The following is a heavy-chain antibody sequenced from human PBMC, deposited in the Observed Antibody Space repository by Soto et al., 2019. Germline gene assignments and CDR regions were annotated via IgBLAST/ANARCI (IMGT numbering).Heavy chain of an antibody. V-gene: IGHV1-69*01. J-gene: IGHJ6*02. CDR3: ARDKHSGWSSEGLYYYYGMDV. Sequence: QVQLVQSGAEVKKPGSSVKVSCKASGGTFSSYAISWVRQAPGQGLEWMGGIIPIFGTANYAQKFQGRVTITADESTSTAYMELSSLRSEDTAVCYCARDKHSGWSSEGLYYYYGMDVWGQGTTVTVSS. D-gene: IGHD6-19*01. CDR1: GGTFSSYA. CDR2: IIPIFGTA.